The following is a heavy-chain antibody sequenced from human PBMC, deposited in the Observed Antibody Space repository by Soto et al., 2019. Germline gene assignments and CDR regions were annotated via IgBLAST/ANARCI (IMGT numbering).Heavy chain of an antibody. D-gene: IGHD3-9*01. J-gene: IGHJ4*02. CDR1: GYTFTSYA. CDR2: INAGNGNT. V-gene: IGHV1-3*01. CDR3: AREYSDWFSSRVSPKQFDY. Sequence: GASVKVSCKASGYTFTSYAMHWVRQAPGQRLEWMGWINAGNGNTKYSQKFQGRVTITRDTSASTAYMELSSLRSEDTAVYYCAREYSDWFSSRVSPKQFDYWGQGPLVTVYS.